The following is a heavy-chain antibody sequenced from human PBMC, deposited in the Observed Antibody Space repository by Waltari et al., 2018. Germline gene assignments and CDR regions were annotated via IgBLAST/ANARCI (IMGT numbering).Heavy chain of an antibody. CDR1: GYTFTSYY. D-gene: IGHD4-17*01. CDR3: ARAPVLQMTTVVAYFDY. Sequence: QVQLVQSGAEVKKPGASVKVSCKASGYTFTSYYMHWVRQAPGQGLEWMGIINPSGGSTSYAQKFQCRVTMTRDTSTSTVYMELSSLRSEDTVVYYCARAPVLQMTTVVAYFDYWGQGTLVTVSS. V-gene: IGHV1-46*03. CDR2: INPSGGST. J-gene: IGHJ4*02.